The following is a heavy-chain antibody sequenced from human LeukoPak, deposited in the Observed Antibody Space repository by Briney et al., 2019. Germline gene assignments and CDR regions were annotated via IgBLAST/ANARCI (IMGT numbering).Heavy chain of an antibody. CDR2: ISGSGGST. V-gene: IGHV3-23*01. D-gene: IGHD3-22*01. CDR3: AKDLNLAGSGYYYDH. J-gene: IGHJ5*02. Sequence: GGTLRLSCAASGFTFSSYGMSWVRQAPGKGLEWVSAISGSGGSTYYADSVKGRFTISRDNSKNTLYLQMNSLRAEDAAVYYCAKDLNLAGSGYYYDHWGQGTLVTVSS. CDR1: GFTFSSYG.